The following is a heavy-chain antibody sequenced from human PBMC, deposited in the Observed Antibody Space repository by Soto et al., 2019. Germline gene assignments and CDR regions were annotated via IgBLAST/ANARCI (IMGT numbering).Heavy chain of an antibody. CDR2: ISHDGRVT. CDR3: AREPYGDRQDVDY. D-gene: IGHD2-21*02. Sequence: QVQLVESGGGMVQPGTSLRLSCAASGFTFNSLSLHWVRQRPDKGLEWVAVISHDGRVTFYADFVKGRFTVSRDNSKNTIYLQVNSLRAEDTAVYYGAREPYGDRQDVDYWGQGTLVTVSS. CDR1: GFTFNSLS. V-gene: IGHV3-30*04. J-gene: IGHJ4*02.